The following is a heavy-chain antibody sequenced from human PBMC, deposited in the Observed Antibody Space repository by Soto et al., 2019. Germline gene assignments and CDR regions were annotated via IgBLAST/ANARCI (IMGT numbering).Heavy chain of an antibody. Sequence: ASVKVSCKASGYTFTGYYMHWVRQAPGQGLEWMGWINPNSGGTNYAQKFQGWVTMTRDTSISTAYMELSRLRSDDTAVYYCARAIAAADRCDYWGQGTLVTVSS. J-gene: IGHJ4*02. CDR2: INPNSGGT. V-gene: IGHV1-2*04. D-gene: IGHD6-13*01. CDR1: GYTFTGYY. CDR3: ARAIAAADRCDY.